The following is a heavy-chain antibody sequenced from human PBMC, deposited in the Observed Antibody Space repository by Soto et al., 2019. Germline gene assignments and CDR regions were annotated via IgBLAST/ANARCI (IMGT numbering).Heavy chain of an antibody. J-gene: IGHJ4*02. V-gene: IGHV2-70*01. CDR3: ARLRNTRRSGWSYFAS. D-gene: IGHD6-19*01. Sequence: VSGPTLVNPTQTLTLTCTFSGFSLSTSGMCVSWIRQPPGKALEWLALIDWGDEKYYSTSLKTRLTISTDTSKNQVVLTMTNMDPVDTATYYCARLRNTRRSGWSYFASWGQGTLVTVSS. CDR2: IDWGDEK. CDR1: GFSLSTSGMC.